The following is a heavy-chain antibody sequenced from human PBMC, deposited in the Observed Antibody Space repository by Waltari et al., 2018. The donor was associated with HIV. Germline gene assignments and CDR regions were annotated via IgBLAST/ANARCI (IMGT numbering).Heavy chain of an antibody. CDR1: GFRLSDYA. CDR2: LLPDGNTS. Sequence: QLVESGGNVVQPGKSLRLSCVTDGFRLSDYAMSWFRQTTGSGLQGVAVLLPDGNTSFYAPLVRGRFSISRDNTKKAVFLQMRALRADETGIYFWTRQGNMGTYFGGHRWGRGT. J-gene: IGHJ4*02. V-gene: IGHV3-33*03. D-gene: IGHD3-10*01. CDR3: TRQGNMGTYFGGHR.